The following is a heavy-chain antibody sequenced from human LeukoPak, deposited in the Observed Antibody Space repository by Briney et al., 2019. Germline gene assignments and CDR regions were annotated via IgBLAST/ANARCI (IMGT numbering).Heavy chain of an antibody. J-gene: IGHJ4*02. CDR1: GYTFTSYY. D-gene: IGHD2-8*01. CDR3: ARGMHASKYYFDY. CDR2: INPSGGST. V-gene: IGHV1-46*01. Sequence: ASVKVSCKASGYTFTSYYMHWVRQAPGQGLEWMGIINPSGGSTSYAQKFQGRVTMSVDTSKNQFSLKLSPVTAADTAVYYCARGMHASKYYFDYWGQGTLVTVSS.